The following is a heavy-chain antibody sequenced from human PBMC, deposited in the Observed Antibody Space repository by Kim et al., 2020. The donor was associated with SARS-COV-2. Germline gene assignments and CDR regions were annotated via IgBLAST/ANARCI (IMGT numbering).Heavy chain of an antibody. V-gene: IGHV3-23*01. J-gene: IGHJ4*02. CDR3: ARDAPSHSSGWNY. Sequence: YEGSVRGRFTISRDNSKNTRYLEMSGRRAEDTAEYYCARDAPSHSSGWNYWGQGTLVTVSS. D-gene: IGHD6-19*01.